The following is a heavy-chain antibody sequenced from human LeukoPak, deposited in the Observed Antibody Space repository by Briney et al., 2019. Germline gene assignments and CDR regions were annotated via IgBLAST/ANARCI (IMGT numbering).Heavy chain of an antibody. CDR2: IYYSGST. CDR1: GGSISSSLNY. J-gene: IGHJ4*02. D-gene: IGHD5-12*01. V-gene: IGHV4-39*01. CDR3: AALSGYSGYDWFSHFDY. Sequence: SETLSLTCTVSGGSISSSLNYWGWIRQPPGKGLEWSGRIYYSGSTYYNPSLKSRVTISVDTSKNQFSLSLRSVTAADTAVYYCAALSGYSGYDWFSHFDYWGQGTLVTVSS.